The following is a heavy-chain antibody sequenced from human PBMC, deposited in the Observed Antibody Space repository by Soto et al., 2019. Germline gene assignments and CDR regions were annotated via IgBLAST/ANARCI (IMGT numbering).Heavy chain of an antibody. J-gene: IGHJ6*02. V-gene: IGHV6-1*01. CDR2: TYYRSKWYN. Sequence: SQTLSLTCAISGDSVSSNSAAWNWIRQSPSRGLEWLGRTYYRSKWYNDYAVSVKSRITINPDTSKNQFSLQLNSVTPEDTAVYYCARDWGIWSGYHGYYYYGMDVWGQGTTVTVSS. CDR1: GDSVSSNSAA. CDR3: ARDWGIWSGYHGYYYYGMDV. D-gene: IGHD3-3*01.